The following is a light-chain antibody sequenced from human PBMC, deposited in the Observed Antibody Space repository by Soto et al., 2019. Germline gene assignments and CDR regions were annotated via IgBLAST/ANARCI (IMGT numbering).Light chain of an antibody. CDR2: GAS. Sequence: EIVMTQSPATLSVSPGERATLSCRTSQSVSTNLAWYQQKPGQAPRLLIYGASTRATGIPARFSGSGSGTEFTLPISSLQSEDFAVYYCQHYNNWPPWTFGQGTKVEI. CDR3: QHYNNWPPWT. V-gene: IGKV3-15*01. J-gene: IGKJ1*01. CDR1: QSVSTN.